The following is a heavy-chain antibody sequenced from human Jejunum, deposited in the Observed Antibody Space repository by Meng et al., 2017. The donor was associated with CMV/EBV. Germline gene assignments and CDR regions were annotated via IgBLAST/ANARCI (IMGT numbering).Heavy chain of an antibody. D-gene: IGHD3-10*01. CDR1: FRLSSTGVG. J-gene: IGHJ4*02. CDR2: IYWNDDN. V-gene: IGHV2-5*01. CDR3: AHRVIWRGGEGDFDC. Sequence: FRLSSTGVGVGWFRQPPGKALEWLGLIYWNDDNRYSPSLENRLTITTDTSKNQVVLTLTNSDPVDTATYYCAHRVIWRGGEGDFDCWGQGTLVTVSS.